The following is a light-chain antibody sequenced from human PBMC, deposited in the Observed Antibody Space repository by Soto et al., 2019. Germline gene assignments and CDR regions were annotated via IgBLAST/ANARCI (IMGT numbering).Light chain of an antibody. CDR1: SSNIGNNY. V-gene: IGLV1-51*01. J-gene: IGLJ3*02. CDR3: GTWDNSLRSWV. CDR2: DSN. Sequence: HSVLTQPPSVSAAPGQKVTISCSGSSSNIGNNYVSWYQQFPGTAPKLLIYDSNSRPSGIPDRFSGSKSGTSATLGITGLQTGDEADYYCGTWDNSLRSWVFGGGTKVTVL.